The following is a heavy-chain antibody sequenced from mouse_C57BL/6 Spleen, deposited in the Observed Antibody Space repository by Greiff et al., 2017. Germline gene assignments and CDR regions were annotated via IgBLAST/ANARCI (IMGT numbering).Heavy chain of an antibody. CDR2: IDPSDSYT. CDR3: ARRELLNAMDY. D-gene: IGHD2-1*01. J-gene: IGHJ4*01. V-gene: IGHV1-69*01. Sequence: QVQLKQPGAELVMPGASVKLSCKASGYTFTSYWMHWVKQRPGQGLEWIGEIDPSDSYTNYNQKFKGKSTLTVDKSTSPANMQLSSLTSEDSAVYYCARRELLNAMDYWGQGTSVTVSS. CDR1: GYTFTSYW.